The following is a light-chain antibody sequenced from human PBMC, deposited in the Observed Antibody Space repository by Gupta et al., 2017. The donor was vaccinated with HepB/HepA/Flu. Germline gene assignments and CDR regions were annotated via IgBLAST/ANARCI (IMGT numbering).Light chain of an antibody. CDR2: DAS. Sequence: EVLLTQSPATLSLSPRERATLSCGASQKISTSLAWYQQRPGQAPRLLIYDASKRATGIPARFSGSGSGTDFTLTISILDPEDFAVYYCQQRDSWPFTFGGGTKVEI. V-gene: IGKV3-11*01. J-gene: IGKJ4*01. CDR3: QQRDSWPFT. CDR1: QKISTS.